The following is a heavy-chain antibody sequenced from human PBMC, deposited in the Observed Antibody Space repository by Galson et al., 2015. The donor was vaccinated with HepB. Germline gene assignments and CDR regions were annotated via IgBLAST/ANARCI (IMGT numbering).Heavy chain of an antibody. V-gene: IGHV5-51*01. D-gene: IGHD5-18*01. CDR2: IYPGDSDT. J-gene: IGHJ4*02. CDR1: GYSFTSYW. CDR3: AIQSGYSYGTAYYFDY. Sequence: SGAEVKKPGESLKISCKGSGYSFTSYWIGWVRQMPGKGLEWMGIIYPGDSDTRYSPSFQGQVTISADKSISTAYLQWSSLKASDTAMYYCAIQSGYSYGTAYYFDYWGQGTLVTVSS.